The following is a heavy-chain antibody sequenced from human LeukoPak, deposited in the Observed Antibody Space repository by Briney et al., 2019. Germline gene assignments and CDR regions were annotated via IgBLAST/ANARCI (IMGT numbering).Heavy chain of an antibody. CDR1: GYTFTGYY. Sequence: ASVKVSCKASGYTFTGYYMHWVRQAPGQGLEWMGWINPNSGGTNYAQKFQGRVTMTRDRSVRTAYMELSRLTSDDTAVYYCARDYYYYDSGSYYTNIANWGQGTLVTVSS. CDR2: INPNSGGT. CDR3: ARDYYYYDSGSYYTNIAN. V-gene: IGHV1-2*02. J-gene: IGHJ4*02. D-gene: IGHD3-10*01.